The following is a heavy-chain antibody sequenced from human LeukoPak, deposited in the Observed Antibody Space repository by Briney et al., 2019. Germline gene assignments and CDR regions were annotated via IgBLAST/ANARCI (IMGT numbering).Heavy chain of an antibody. D-gene: IGHD6-13*01. V-gene: IGHV3-66*01. Sequence: GGSLRLSCVDSAFSVGSNYMSWVRQAPGKGLEWVSVIYSGGSTYYADSVKGRFTISRDNSKNTLYLQMNSLRAEDTAVYYCARVWVAAAPHIDYWGQGTLITVSS. CDR1: AFSVGSNY. CDR3: ARVWVAAAPHIDY. J-gene: IGHJ4*02. CDR2: IYSGGST.